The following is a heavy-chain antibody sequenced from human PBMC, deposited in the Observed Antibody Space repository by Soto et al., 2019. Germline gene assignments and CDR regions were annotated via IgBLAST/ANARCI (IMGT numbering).Heavy chain of an antibody. CDR2: INRSGST. CDR1: GGSLSGYY. D-gene: IGHD1-26*01. J-gene: IGHJ4*02. V-gene: IGHV4-34*01. Sequence: QVQLQQWGAGLLKPSETLSLTCGVYGGSLSGYYWSWIRQPPGKGLEWIGEINRSGSTNYIPSLMCRVITSVDTSKNQVSLKLSSVTAADTAVYYCARGLLGGAATGGEGTLVTVSS. CDR3: ARGLLGGAAT.